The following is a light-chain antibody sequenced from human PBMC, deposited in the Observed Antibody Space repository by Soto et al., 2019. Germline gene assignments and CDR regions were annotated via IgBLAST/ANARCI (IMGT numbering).Light chain of an antibody. CDR2: EVR. CDR1: SGDVGGYDY. J-gene: IGLJ1*01. V-gene: IGLV2-14*01. Sequence: QSALTQPASVSGSPGQSITISCTGTSGDVGGYDYVSWYQQYPGNAPILLIYEVRNRPSGVSSRFSGSKSGNTASLTISGLQAEDEADYYCSSYTDTNTYVFGSGTKVTVL. CDR3: SSYTDTNTYV.